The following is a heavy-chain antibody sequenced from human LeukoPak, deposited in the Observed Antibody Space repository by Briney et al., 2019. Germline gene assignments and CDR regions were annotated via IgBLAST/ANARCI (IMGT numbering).Heavy chain of an antibody. Sequence: GGSLRLSCAASGFTFNNYWMSWVRQAPGKGLEWVSYISSSGSTIYYADSVKGRFTISRDNAKNSLYLQMNSLRAEDTAVYYCAELGITMIGGVWGKGTTVSISS. CDR1: GFTFNNYW. J-gene: IGHJ6*04. CDR2: ISSSGSTI. CDR3: AELGITMIGGV. D-gene: IGHD3-10*02. V-gene: IGHV3-48*04.